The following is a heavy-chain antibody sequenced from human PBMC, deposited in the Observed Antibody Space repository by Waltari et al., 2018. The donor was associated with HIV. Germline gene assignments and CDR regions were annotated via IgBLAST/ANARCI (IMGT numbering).Heavy chain of an antibody. CDR2: ITSDSTTI. J-gene: IGHJ4*02. CDR3: ASARVGTAYFDY. D-gene: IGHD2-15*01. CDR1: GFTFRRNP. V-gene: IGHV3-48*02. Sequence: VQLVESGGGLVQPGGSLRLSCAASGFTFRRNPMNWFRQAPGKGLEWLSTITSDSTTIHYADSVKGRFTISRDNAKNSVFLQMSSLRDEDTAVYYCASARVGTAYFDYWGQGTLVTVSS.